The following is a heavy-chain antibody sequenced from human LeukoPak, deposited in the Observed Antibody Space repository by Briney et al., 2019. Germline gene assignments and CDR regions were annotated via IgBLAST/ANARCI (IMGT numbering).Heavy chain of an antibody. J-gene: IGHJ4*02. CDR2: INHSGST. CDR3: ARGEKVSLKSFDY. Sequence: PSETLSLTCAVYGGSLSGYYWSWIRQPPGKGLEWIGEINHSGSTNYNPSLKSRVTISVDTSKNQFSLKLSSVTAADTAVYYCARGEKVSLKSFDYWGQGTLVTVSS. V-gene: IGHV4-34*01. D-gene: IGHD6-6*01. CDR1: GGSLSGYY.